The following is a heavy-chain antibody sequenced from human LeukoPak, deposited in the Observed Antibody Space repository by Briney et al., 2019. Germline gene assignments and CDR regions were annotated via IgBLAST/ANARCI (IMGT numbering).Heavy chain of an antibody. V-gene: IGHV4-59*01. Sequence: SETLSLTCTVSGGSISSNYWSWIGQPSGKGPEWIGYIYYSGSTNYNPSLKSRVTISVDTSKNQFSLTLRSVTAADTAVYYCAKHLTNAYYDMIWFDPWGQGTLVTVSS. CDR2: IYYSGST. D-gene: IGHD3-16*01. CDR1: GGSISSNY. CDR3: AKHLTNAYYDMIWFDP. J-gene: IGHJ5*02.